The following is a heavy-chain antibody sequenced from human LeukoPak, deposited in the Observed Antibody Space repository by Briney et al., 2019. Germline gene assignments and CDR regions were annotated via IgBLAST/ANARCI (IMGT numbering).Heavy chain of an antibody. CDR3: AVGGGYSSSWYTPFDY. V-gene: IGHV3-30*02. D-gene: IGHD6-13*01. J-gene: IGHJ4*02. Sequence: PGGSLRLSCAASGFTFSSYGMHWVRQAPGKGLEWVAFIRYDGNNKYHADSVKGRFTISRDNSKNTLYLQMNSLRTEDTAVYYCAVGGGYSSSWYTPFDYWGQGTLVTVSS. CDR2: IRYDGNNK. CDR1: GFTFSSYG.